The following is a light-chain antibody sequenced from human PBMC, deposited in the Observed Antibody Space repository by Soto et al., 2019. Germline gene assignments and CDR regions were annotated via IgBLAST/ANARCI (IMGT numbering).Light chain of an antibody. CDR1: QSIGSW. V-gene: IGKV1-5*03. J-gene: IGKJ1*01. Sequence: DIELTQSPSTLSGSVGDRVIITCRASQSIGSWLAWYQQQPAKVPNPLIYPASTGPSGVPASFGGRGSGTEFTLTFSSLQLDVFASNYGHHYVSFPWRFGQGTRWIS. CDR3: HHYVSFPWR. CDR2: PAS.